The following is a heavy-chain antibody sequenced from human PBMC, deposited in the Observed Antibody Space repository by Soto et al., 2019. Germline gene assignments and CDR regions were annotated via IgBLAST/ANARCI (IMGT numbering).Heavy chain of an antibody. J-gene: IGHJ6*03. CDR1: GGTFSSYT. CDR2: IIPILGIA. V-gene: IGHV1-69*02. CDR3: AGGRGSNDYGDFGGYYYYYMDV. D-gene: IGHD4-17*01. Sequence: QVQLVQSGAEVKKPGSSVKVSCKASGGTFSSYTISWVRQAPGQGLEWMGRIIPILGIANYAQKFQGRVTITADKSTSTAYMELSSLRSEDTAVYYWAGGRGSNDYGDFGGYYYYYMDVWGKGTTVTVSS.